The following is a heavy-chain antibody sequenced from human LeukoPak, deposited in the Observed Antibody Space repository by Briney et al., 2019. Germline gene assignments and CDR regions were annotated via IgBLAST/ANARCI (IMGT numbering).Heavy chain of an antibody. Sequence: GGSLRLSCAASGFTFSSYAMHWVRQAPGKGLEWVAVISYDGSNKYYADSVKGRFTISRGNSKNTLYLQMNSLRAEDTAVYYCAKDQIPIAAAALFDYWGQGTLVTVSS. CDR1: GFTFSSYA. D-gene: IGHD6-13*01. V-gene: IGHV3-30*04. J-gene: IGHJ4*02. CDR3: AKDQIPIAAAALFDY. CDR2: ISYDGSNK.